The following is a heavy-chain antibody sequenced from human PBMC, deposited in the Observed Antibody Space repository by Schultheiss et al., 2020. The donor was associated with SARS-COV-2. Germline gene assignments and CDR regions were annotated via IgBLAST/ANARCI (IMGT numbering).Heavy chain of an antibody. Sequence: GGSLRLSCAASGFTFSSYAMHWVRQAPGKGLEWVAVIWYDGSNKYYADSVKGRFTISRDNSKNTLYLQMNSLRAEDTAVYYCARVRYYDFWSGSSTKKDYYYYYMDVWGKGTTVTVSS. D-gene: IGHD3-3*01. J-gene: IGHJ6*03. CDR1: GFTFSSYA. V-gene: IGHV3-33*08. CDR2: IWYDGSNK. CDR3: ARVRYYDFWSGSSTKKDYYYYYMDV.